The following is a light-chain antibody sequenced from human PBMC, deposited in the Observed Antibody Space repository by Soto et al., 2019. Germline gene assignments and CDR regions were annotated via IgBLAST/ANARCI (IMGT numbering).Light chain of an antibody. V-gene: IGLV1-47*01. CDR3: ATWDDSLSGVV. Sequence: QAVLTQPPSASGTPGQRVTIACSGSSSNIGVNYVYWYQQLPGTAPKLLIYTNNHRPSGVPDRFSGSKSGTSASLAISGLRSEDEADYHCATWDDSLSGVVFGGGTKLTVL. J-gene: IGLJ2*01. CDR1: SSNIGVNY. CDR2: TNN.